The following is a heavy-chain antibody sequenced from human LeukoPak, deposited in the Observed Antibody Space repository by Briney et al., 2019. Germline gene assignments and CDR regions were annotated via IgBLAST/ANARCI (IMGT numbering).Heavy chain of an antibody. D-gene: IGHD6-19*01. CDR1: GFTFSSYA. J-gene: IGHJ2*01. CDR2: ISYDGSNK. CDR3: AREREQWLVNWYFDL. V-gene: IGHV3-30*01. Sequence: GGSLRLSCAASGFTFSSYAMHWVRQAPGKGLEWVAVISYDGSNKYYAGSVKGRFTISRDNSKNTLYLQMNSLRAEDTAVYYCAREREQWLVNWYFDLWGRGTLVTVSS.